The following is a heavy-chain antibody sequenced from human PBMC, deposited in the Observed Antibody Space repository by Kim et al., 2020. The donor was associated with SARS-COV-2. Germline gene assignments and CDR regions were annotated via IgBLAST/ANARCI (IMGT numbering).Heavy chain of an antibody. V-gene: IGHV3-23*01. CDR3: AKMKGQQWTNYGMDV. Sequence: GGSLRLSCVASGFNFGAFAMSWVRQAPGKGLEWVSGIIGRGDNTFNADSVKGRFTISRDNSKNTLYLHLNSLRAEDTAIYYCAKMKGQQWTNYGMDVWGQGTTVSLSS. J-gene: IGHJ6*02. D-gene: IGHD6-19*01. CDR1: GFNFGAFA. CDR2: IIGRGDNT.